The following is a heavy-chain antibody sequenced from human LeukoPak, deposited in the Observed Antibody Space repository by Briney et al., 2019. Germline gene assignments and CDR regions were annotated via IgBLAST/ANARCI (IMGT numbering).Heavy chain of an antibody. CDR2: IYYSGST. CDR3: ARIGSDDTALDE. J-gene: IGHJ4*02. Sequence: MPSETLSLTCAVSGYSISSSNWWGWIRQPPGKGLEWIGYIYYSGSTYYNPSLKSRVTMSVDTSKNQFSLKLSSVTAVDTAVYYCARIGSDDTALDEGGQGTLVTVSS. CDR1: GYSISSSNW. D-gene: IGHD5-18*01. V-gene: IGHV4-28*01.